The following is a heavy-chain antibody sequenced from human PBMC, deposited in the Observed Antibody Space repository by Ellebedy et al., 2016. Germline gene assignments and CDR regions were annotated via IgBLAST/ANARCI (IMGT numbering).Heavy chain of an antibody. V-gene: IGHV3-23*01. CDR2: ISRGGHST. D-gene: IGHD1-26*01. CDR1: GFTVSDSY. Sequence: GESLKISXVASGFTVSDSYMSWVRQAPGKGLEWVSTISRGGHSTYYADSVKGRFTISRDNFKNTLFLEMNSLRAEDTAVFYCAKGPSWELPNSYFDCWGQGSLVTVSS. CDR3: AKGPSWELPNSYFDC. J-gene: IGHJ4*02.